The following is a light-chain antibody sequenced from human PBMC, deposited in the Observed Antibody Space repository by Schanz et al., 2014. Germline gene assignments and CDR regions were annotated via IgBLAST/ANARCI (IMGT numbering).Light chain of an antibody. CDR3: QVWDGSSGHVV. CDR1: DLEMKS. V-gene: IGLV3-21*03. J-gene: IGLJ2*01. CDR2: DDD. Sequence: SSELTQPPSVSVAPGKTARLTCVGDDLEMKSVHWYRQKPGQAPAVVLYDDDDRASGIPERFSGSNSGNTAALTIGRVEAGDEADYYCQVWDGSSGHVVFGGGTQLTVL.